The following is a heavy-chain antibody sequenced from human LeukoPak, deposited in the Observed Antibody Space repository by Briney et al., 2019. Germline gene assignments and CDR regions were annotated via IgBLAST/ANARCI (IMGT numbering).Heavy chain of an antibody. V-gene: IGHV4-59*12. CDR3: ARDDDSSGVTDY. D-gene: IGHD3-22*01. Sequence: SSETLSLTCTVSGGSISSYYWSWIRQPPGKGLEWIGYIYHSGSTYYNPSLKSRVTISVDRSKNQFSLKLSSVTAADTAVYYCARDDDSSGVTDYWGQGTLVTVSS. J-gene: IGHJ4*02. CDR2: IYHSGST. CDR1: GGSISSYY.